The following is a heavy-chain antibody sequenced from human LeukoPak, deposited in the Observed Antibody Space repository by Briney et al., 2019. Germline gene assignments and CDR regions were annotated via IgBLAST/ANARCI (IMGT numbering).Heavy chain of an antibody. CDR2: ISASGTNT. Sequence: GGSLRLSCAASGFIFSTYAMTWVRQAPGKGLEWVSVISASGTNTDYADSVKGRFTISRDDSKNTLCLQMNSLRAEDTAVYYCAKDRTPSIWGRGTLVTVSS. CDR1: GFIFSTYA. CDR3: AKDRTPSI. V-gene: IGHV3-23*01. D-gene: IGHD2-15*01. J-gene: IGHJ2*01.